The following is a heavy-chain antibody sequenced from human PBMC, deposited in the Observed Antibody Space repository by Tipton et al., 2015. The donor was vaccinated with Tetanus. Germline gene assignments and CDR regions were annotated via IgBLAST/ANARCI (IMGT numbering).Heavy chain of an antibody. J-gene: IGHJ4*02. CDR2: IQYNGIT. CDR1: RGSRSANY. CDR3: ACGSGYFDSSYHSPLDF. Sequence: TLSLTCAVSRGSRSANYWSWIRQSPGKGLEWIGYIQYNGITNYHPSLKSRVTISVDSSTSQFSLGLASVTAADTAVYYCACGSGYFDSSYHSPLDFWGRGTLVTVSS. D-gene: IGHD3-22*01. V-gene: IGHV4-59*07.